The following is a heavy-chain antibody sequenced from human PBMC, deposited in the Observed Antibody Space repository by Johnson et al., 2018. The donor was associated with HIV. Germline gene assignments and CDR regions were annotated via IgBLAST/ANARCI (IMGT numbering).Heavy chain of an antibody. CDR3: AKDRSGGALGAFDI. CDR2: ISYDGSNK. V-gene: IGHV3-30*18. CDR1: GFTVSSNY. D-gene: IGHD2-15*01. Sequence: QMLLVESGGGLVQPGRSLRLSCAASGFTVSSNYMSWVRQAPGKGLEWVAVISYDGSNKYYADSVKGRFTISRDNSKNTLYLQMNSLRDEDTALYYCAKDRSGGALGAFDIWGHGTMVTVSS. J-gene: IGHJ3*02.